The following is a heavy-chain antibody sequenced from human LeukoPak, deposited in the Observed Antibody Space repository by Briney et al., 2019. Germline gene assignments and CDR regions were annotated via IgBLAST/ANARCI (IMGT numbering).Heavy chain of an antibody. V-gene: IGHV1-69*05. CDR2: IIPIFGTA. CDR3: ASYCSGDSCYHTDY. J-gene: IGHJ4*02. D-gene: IGHD2-15*01. Sequence: ASVKVSCKASGGTFSSYAISWVRQAPGQGLEWMGRIIPIFGTANYAQKFQGRVTITTDESTSTAYMELSSLRSEDTAVYYCASYCSGDSCYHTDYWGQGTLVTVSS. CDR1: GGTFSSYA.